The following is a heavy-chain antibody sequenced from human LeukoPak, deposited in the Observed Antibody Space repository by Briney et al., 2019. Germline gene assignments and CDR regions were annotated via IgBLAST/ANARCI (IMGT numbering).Heavy chain of an antibody. CDR2: ISYDGSNK. V-gene: IGHV3-30-3*01. CDR1: GFTFSSYA. Sequence: GGSLRLSCAASGFTFSSYAMHWVRQAPGKGLEWVAVISYDGSNKYYADSVKGRFTISRDNSKNTLYLQMNSLRAEDTAVYYCARGPEYSGSYLDYWGQGTLVTVSS. CDR3: ARGPEYSGSYLDY. D-gene: IGHD1-26*01. J-gene: IGHJ4*02.